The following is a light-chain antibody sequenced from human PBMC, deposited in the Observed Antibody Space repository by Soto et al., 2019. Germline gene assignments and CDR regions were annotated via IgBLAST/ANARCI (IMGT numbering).Light chain of an antibody. Sequence: QSALTQPASVSGSPGQSITISCTGTSSDVGAYNYVSWYQHHPGKAPRLIIYEVVQRPSGVPDRFSGSKSGNTASLTVSGLQAADEADYFCKSYAGSNTYVFGSGTKVTVL. V-gene: IGLV2-8*01. CDR1: SSDVGAYNY. CDR2: EVV. J-gene: IGLJ1*01. CDR3: KSYAGSNTYV.